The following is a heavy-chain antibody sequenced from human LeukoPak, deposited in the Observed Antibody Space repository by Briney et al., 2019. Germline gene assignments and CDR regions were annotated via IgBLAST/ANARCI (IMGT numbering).Heavy chain of an antibody. J-gene: IGHJ5*02. Sequence: ASVKVSCKASGYTFTSYGISWVRQAPGQGFEWMGWISGYNGYTHYAHNLQGRVTMTTDTSTSTAYMELRSLRSDDTAVYYCARDGARYSSGYYPNWFDPWGQGTLVTVSS. V-gene: IGHV1-18*01. CDR1: GYTFTSYG. CDR3: ARDGARYSSGYYPNWFDP. D-gene: IGHD3-22*01. CDR2: ISGYNGYT.